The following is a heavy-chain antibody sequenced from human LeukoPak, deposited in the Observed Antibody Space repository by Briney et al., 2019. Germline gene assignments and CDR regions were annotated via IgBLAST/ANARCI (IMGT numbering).Heavy chain of an antibody. V-gene: IGHV1-8*01. Sequence: ASVKVSCKASGYTFTSYDINWVRQATGQGLEWMGWMNPNSGNTGYAQKFQGRVTMTRNTSISTAYMELSSLGSEDTAVYYCARELNYYYYYYMDVWGKGTTVTISS. CDR3: ARELNYYYYYYMDV. D-gene: IGHD1-26*01. J-gene: IGHJ6*03. CDR2: MNPNSGNT. CDR1: GYTFTSYD.